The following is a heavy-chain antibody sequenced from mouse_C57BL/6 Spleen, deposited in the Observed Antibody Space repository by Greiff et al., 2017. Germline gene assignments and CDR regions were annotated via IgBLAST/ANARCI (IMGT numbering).Heavy chain of an antibody. D-gene: IGHD3-2*02. Sequence: QVQLQQPGTELVKPGASVKLSCKASGHTFSSYWMHWVKQRPGQGLEWSGNINRSNGGTNYNEKFKSKATLTVDKSSSTAYMQLSSLTSEDSAVYYCARRLDSSGYYYFDYWGQGTTRTVSS. V-gene: IGHV1-53*01. J-gene: IGHJ2*01. CDR3: ARRLDSSGYYYFDY. CDR2: INRSNGGT. CDR1: GHTFSSYW.